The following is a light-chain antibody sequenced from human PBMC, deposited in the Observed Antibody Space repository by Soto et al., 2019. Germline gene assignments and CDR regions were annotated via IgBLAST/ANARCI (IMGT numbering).Light chain of an antibody. CDR1: QSVSSSY. J-gene: IGKJ5*01. CDR3: QQYGSSPPIT. CDR2: GAS. Sequence: IVLTPSPGTLSLSPGERATLSCRASQSVSSSYLAWYQQKPGQAPRLLIYGASSRATGIPDRFSGSGSGTDFTLTISRLEPEDFAVYYCQQYGSSPPITFGQGTRLE. V-gene: IGKV3-20*01.